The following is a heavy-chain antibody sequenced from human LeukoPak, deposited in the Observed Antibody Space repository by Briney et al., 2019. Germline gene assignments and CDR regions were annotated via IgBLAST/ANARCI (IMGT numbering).Heavy chain of an antibody. CDR3: ARINSGRHLGDAFDI. J-gene: IGHJ3*02. CDR2: ISSSSSTI. D-gene: IGHD1-26*01. CDR1: GFTFSSYS. Sequence: GGSLRLSCAASGFTFSSYSMNWVRQAPGKGREWVSYISSSSSTISYADSVKGRFTIPRDNAKNSLFLQMNSLRAEDTAVYYCARINSGRHLGDAFDIWGQGTTVTVSS. V-gene: IGHV3-48*04.